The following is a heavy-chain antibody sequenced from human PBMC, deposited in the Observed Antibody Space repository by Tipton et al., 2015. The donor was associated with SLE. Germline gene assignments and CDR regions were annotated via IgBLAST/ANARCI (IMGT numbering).Heavy chain of an antibody. D-gene: IGHD6-19*01. J-gene: IGHJ4*02. CDR2: IYYSGST. V-gene: IGHV4-59*11. CDR3: ARDHPVAGPFDY. CDR1: GGSINGQF. Sequence: TLSLTCTVSGGSINGQFWSWIRQPPGKGLEWIAYIYYSGSTNYNPSLKSRVTMSVDTSKNQFSLKLSSVTAADTAVYYCARDHPVAGPFDYWGQGTLVTVSS.